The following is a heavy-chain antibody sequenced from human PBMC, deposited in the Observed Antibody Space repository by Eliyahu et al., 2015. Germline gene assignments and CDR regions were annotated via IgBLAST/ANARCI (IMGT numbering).Heavy chain of an antibody. Sequence: QVQLQQWGAGLLKPSETLSLTCAVYGGSFSGYYWSWIRQPPGKGLEWIGEINHSGSTNYNPSLKSRVTISVDTSKNQFSLKLSSVTAADTAVYYCANTEYYYDSSGYYLFDYWGQGTLVTVSS. CDR2: INHSGST. CDR1: GGSFSGYY. D-gene: IGHD3-22*01. V-gene: IGHV4-34*01. CDR3: ANTEYYYDSSGYYLFDY. J-gene: IGHJ4*02.